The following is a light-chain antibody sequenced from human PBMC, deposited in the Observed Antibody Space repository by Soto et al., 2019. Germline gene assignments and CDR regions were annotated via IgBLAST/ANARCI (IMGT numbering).Light chain of an antibody. CDR1: QSVSSSY. CDR3: QQYGISPST. J-gene: IGKJ3*01. CDR2: GAS. V-gene: IGKV3-20*01. Sequence: IVLTQSPGTLSLSPGERATLSCRASQSVSSSYLVWYQQKPGQAPRLLIHGASSRATGILDRFSGSGSGTDFTLTISRLEPEDFAVYYCQQYGISPSTFGPGTKVDIK.